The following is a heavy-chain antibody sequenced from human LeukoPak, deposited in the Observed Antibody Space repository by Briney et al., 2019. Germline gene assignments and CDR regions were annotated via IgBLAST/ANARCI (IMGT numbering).Heavy chain of an antibody. CDR1: GGSISSYY. Sequence: PSETLSLTCTVSGGSISSYYWSWIRQPPGKGLEWIGYIYYSGSTNHNPSLKRRVTISVDTSKNQFSLKLSSVTAADTAVYYCARGYVEPYYFDYWGQGTLVTVSS. V-gene: IGHV4-59*01. CDR2: IYYSGST. D-gene: IGHD1-1*01. J-gene: IGHJ4*02. CDR3: ARGYVEPYYFDY.